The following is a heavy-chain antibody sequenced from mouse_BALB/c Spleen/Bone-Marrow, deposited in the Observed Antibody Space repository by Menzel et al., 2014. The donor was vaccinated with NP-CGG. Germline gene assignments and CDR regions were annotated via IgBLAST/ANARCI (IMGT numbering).Heavy chain of an antibody. CDR1: GFTFSSYG. V-gene: IGHV5-6-3*01. CDR3: ARDNDYDCDGAWFAY. D-gene: IGHD2-4*01. J-gene: IGHJ3*01. Sequence: VQLKESGGGLVQPGGSLKLSCAASGFTFSSYGMSWVRQTPDKRLELVATINSNGGSTYYPDSVKGRFTISRDNAKNTLYLQMSSLKCEDTAMYYCARDNDYDCDGAWFAYWGQGTLVTVSA. CDR2: INSNGGST.